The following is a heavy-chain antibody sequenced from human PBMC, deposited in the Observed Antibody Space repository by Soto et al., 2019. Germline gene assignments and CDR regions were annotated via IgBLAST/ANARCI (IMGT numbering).Heavy chain of an antibody. J-gene: IGHJ4*02. CDR1: GGSISSYY. D-gene: IGHD1-26*01. Sequence: SETLSLTCTVSGGSISSYYWSWIRQPPGKGLEWIGYISYSGSTNYNPSLKSRVTISVDTSKNQFSLKLRSVPAADTAMYYCARLYRGSHFDYWGLGSLVTVSS. CDR3: ARLYRGSHFDY. CDR2: ISYSGST. V-gene: IGHV4-59*08.